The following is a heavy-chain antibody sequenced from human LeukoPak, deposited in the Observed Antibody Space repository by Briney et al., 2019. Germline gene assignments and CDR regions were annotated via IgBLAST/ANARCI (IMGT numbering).Heavy chain of an antibody. D-gene: IGHD3-10*01. Sequence: PGGSLRLSCAASGFTFSSYAMSWVRQAPGKGLEWVSAISGSGGSTYYADSVKGRFTISRDNSKNTLYLQMNSLRAEDTAVYYCAKDPHNYYGSGSYWDYWGQGTLVTVSS. CDR1: GFTFSSYA. CDR2: ISGSGGST. J-gene: IGHJ4*02. V-gene: IGHV3-23*01. CDR3: AKDPHNYYGSGSYWDY.